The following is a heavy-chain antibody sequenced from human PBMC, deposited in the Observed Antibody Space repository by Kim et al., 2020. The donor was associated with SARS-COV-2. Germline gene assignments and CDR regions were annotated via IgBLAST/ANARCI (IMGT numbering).Heavy chain of an antibody. J-gene: IGHJ4*02. D-gene: IGHD1-26*01. CDR3: AKDEGSGSYYGGLDY. V-gene: IGHV3-9*01. Sequence: DSVQGRFTISRDNAKNSLYLQMNSLRAEDTALYYCAKDEGSGSYYGGLDYWGQGTLVTVSS.